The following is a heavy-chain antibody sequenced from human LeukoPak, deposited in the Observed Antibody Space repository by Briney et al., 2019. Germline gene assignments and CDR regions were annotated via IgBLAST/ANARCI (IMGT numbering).Heavy chain of an antibody. D-gene: IGHD3-9*01. Sequence: PGGSLRLSCAASGFTFSNYALHWVRQAPGKGLEWVAVISYDGSNKFYADSVRGRFTISRDNSKNTLFLQMNSPRPEDTAVYYCARGPDYDILADYFDYWGQGTLVTVSS. CDR3: ARGPDYDILADYFDY. CDR1: GFTFSNYA. J-gene: IGHJ4*02. V-gene: IGHV3-30*04. CDR2: ISYDGSNK.